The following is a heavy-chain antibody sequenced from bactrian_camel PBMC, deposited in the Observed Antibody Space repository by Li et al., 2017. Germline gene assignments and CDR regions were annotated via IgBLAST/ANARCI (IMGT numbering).Heavy chain of an antibody. D-gene: IGHD4*01. Sequence: HVQLVESGGNLVQPGRSLRLSCAPSGFSFHKWHMSWVRQGPGKSLEWVASIYTSGGSTYYADSMKGRFTISRDNAKNTVYLQMSSLKPEDTAVFYCVRATLGYSDGEGFGYWDQGTQVTVS. V-gene: IGHV3-2*01. CDR1: GFSFHKWH. CDR3: VRATLGYSDGEGFGY. CDR2: IYTSGGST. J-gene: IGHJ6*01.